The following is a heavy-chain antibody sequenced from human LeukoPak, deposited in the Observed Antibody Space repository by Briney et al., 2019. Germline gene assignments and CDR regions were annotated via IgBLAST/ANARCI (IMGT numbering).Heavy chain of an antibody. D-gene: IGHD6-13*01. CDR3: AKVPPIRYSSSWLASQVDLDV. CDR2: ISGSGGST. J-gene: IGHJ6*04. V-gene: IGHV3-23*01. Sequence: GGSLRLSCAASGFTFSSYAMSWVRQAPGKGLEWVSAISGSGGSTYYADSVKGRFTISRDNSKNTLYLQMNSLRAEDTAVYYCAKVPPIRYSSSWLASQVDLDVWGKGTTVTVSS. CDR1: GFTFSSYA.